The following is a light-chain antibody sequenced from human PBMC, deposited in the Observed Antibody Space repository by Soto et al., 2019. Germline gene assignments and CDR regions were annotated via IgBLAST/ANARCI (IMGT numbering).Light chain of an antibody. CDR2: SAS. J-gene: IGKJ1*01. CDR3: QQYDNALWT. Sequence: EIVLTQSPGTLSLSPGQRATLSCRASQNVISTFLTWYQQKPGQAPRLLIYSASNRATGVPDRFSGSGSGTDFTLTISRLEPEDFAVYYCQQYDNALWTFGQGTKVDNK. V-gene: IGKV3-20*01. CDR1: QNVISTF.